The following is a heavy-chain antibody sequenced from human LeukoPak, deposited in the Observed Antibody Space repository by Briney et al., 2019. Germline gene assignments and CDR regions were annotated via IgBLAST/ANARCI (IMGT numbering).Heavy chain of an antibody. Sequence: SSETLSLTCTVSGGSISSYYWSWIRQPPGKGLEWIGYIYSSGNTNYNPSLKSRVTISVDTSKKQVSLNLSSVTAADTAVYYCARVAARYVGMDVWGQGATVTVSS. J-gene: IGHJ6*02. CDR3: ARVAARYVGMDV. V-gene: IGHV4-59*01. CDR2: IYSSGNT. D-gene: IGHD6-6*01. CDR1: GGSISSYY.